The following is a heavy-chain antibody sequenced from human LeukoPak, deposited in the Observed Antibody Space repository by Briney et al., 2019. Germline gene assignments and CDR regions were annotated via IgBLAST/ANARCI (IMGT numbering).Heavy chain of an antibody. Sequence: PGGSLRLSCAASGFTFSSYWMSWVRQAPGKGLEWVANIKQDGSEKLYVDSVKGRFTISRDNAKNSLYLQMNSLRAEDTAVYYCAAYCGGDCYSMDVWGQGTTVTVSS. CDR2: IKQDGSEK. CDR1: GFTFSSYW. D-gene: IGHD2-21*01. V-gene: IGHV3-7*01. J-gene: IGHJ6*02. CDR3: AAYCGGDCYSMDV.